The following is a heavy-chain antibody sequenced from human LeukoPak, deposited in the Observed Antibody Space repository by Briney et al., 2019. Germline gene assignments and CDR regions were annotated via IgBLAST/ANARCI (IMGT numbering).Heavy chain of an antibody. Sequence: SETLSLTCTVSGGSISSYYWSWIRQPPGKGLEWIGYIYYSGSTNYNPSLKSRVTISVDTSKNQFSLKLSSVTAADTAVYYCARLPRRAWFDPWGQGTLVTVSS. V-gene: IGHV4-59*08. J-gene: IGHJ5*02. D-gene: IGHD1-14*01. CDR3: ARLPRRAWFDP. CDR2: IYYSGST. CDR1: GGSISSYY.